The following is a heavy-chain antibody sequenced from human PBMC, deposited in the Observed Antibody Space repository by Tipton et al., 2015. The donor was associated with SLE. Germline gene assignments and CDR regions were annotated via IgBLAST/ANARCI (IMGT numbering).Heavy chain of an antibody. CDR2: IFPNGGT. V-gene: IGHV4-4*07. J-gene: IGHJ5*01. Sequence: TLSLTCTVSGYSIRSGYYWSWIRQPAGKALEWIGRIFPNGGTDYNPSLKSRVTLSLDTSKMQFSLQLTSVTAADTAVYYCARGKISRPSGSYYLASKRFDSWGQGVLVTVSS. D-gene: IGHD3-10*01. CDR1: GYSIRSGYY. CDR3: ARGKISRPSGSYYLASKRFDS.